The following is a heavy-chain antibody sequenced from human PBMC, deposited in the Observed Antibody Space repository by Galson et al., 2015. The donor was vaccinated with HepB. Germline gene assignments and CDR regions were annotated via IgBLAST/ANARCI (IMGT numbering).Heavy chain of an antibody. J-gene: IGHJ4*02. V-gene: IGHV3-30*04. D-gene: IGHD5-12*01. CDR1: GFTYSRYA. CDR2: ISYDGSNK. Sequence: SLRLPCAASGFTYSRYALHWVRQAPGKGLEWVAVISYDGSNKYYADSVKGRFTISRDNSKNTLYLQMNSLRAEDTAVYYCASPIATFSGYNSPIFDYWGQGTLVTVSS. CDR3: ASPIATFSGYNSPIFDY.